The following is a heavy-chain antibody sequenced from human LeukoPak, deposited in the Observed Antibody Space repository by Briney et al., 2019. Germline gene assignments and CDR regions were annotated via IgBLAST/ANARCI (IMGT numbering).Heavy chain of an antibody. CDR2: IIPNLGIA. CDR1: GGTFSSYT. Sequence: SVKVSCKASGGTFSSYTISWVRQAPGQGLEWMGRIIPNLGIANYAQKFQGRVTITADKSTSTAYMELSSLRSEDTAVYYCARDRGDYGMDVWGQGTTVTVSS. CDR3: ARDRGDYGMDV. V-gene: IGHV1-69*04. J-gene: IGHJ6*02.